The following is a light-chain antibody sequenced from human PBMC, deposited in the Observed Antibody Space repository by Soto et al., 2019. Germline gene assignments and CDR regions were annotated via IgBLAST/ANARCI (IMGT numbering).Light chain of an antibody. Sequence: QSVLTQPPSVSAAPGQKVTVSCSGSRSNIGNNAVAWYQHLPGTAPKLLIYDNDKRPSGISDRFSASKSGTSATLAITGLPTGDEADDYCQTWDSSLSAGVFGGGTKVTVL. V-gene: IGLV1-51*01. CDR2: DND. CDR1: RSNIGNNA. CDR3: QTWDSSLSAGV. J-gene: IGLJ3*02.